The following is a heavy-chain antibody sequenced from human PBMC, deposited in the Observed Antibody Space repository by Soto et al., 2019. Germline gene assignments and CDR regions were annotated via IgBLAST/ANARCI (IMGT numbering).Heavy chain of an antibody. Sequence: QVQLQESGPGLVRPSETRSLTCTVSSDSISSYYWIWIRQSPGKGLEWIGYTDYSGNTNYNTSLKSRVTISGDTSKNQFSLRPSSLTAADTAVYYCARTVGDPLYYLDYWGQGTLVTGSS. CDR2: TDYSGNT. CDR1: SDSISSYY. V-gene: IGHV4-59*08. J-gene: IGHJ4*02. D-gene: IGHD1-26*01. CDR3: ARTVGDPLYYLDY.